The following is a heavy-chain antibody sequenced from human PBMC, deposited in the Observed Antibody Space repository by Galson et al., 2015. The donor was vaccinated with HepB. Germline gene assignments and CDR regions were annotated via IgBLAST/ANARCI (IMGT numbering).Heavy chain of an antibody. J-gene: IGHJ4*02. V-gene: IGHV4-38-2*02. CDR2: IYHSGST. Sequence: TCTVSGYSISSGYYWGWLRQPPGKGLEWIGSIYHSGSTYYNPSLKSRVTISVDTSKNQFSLKLSSVTAADTAVYYCARVVIVSLLFDYWGQGTLVTVSS. CDR3: ARVVIVSLLFDY. D-gene: IGHD3-16*02. CDR1: GYSISSGYY.